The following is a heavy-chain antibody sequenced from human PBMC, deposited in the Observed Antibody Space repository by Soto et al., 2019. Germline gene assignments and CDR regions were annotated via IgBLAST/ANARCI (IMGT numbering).Heavy chain of an antibody. CDR1: GFTFSSYS. D-gene: IGHD3-3*01. Sequence: GGSLRLSCAASGFTFSSYSMNWVRQAPGKGLEWVSSISSSSSYIYYADSVKGRFTISRDNAKNSLYLQMNSLRAEDTAVYYCAGTKRLLRLLEWLSSMDVWGKGTTVTVSS. CDR3: AGTKRLLRLLEWLSSMDV. J-gene: IGHJ6*03. CDR2: ISSSSSYI. V-gene: IGHV3-21*01.